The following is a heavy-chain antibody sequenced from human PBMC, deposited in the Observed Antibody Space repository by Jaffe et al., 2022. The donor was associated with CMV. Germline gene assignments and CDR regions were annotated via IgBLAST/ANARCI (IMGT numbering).Heavy chain of an antibody. J-gene: IGHJ4*02. CDR3: ARRTTVTTPGCFDY. CDR2: IYYSGST. V-gene: IGHV4-39*01. Sequence: QLQLQESGPGLVKPSETLSLTCTVSGGSISSSSYYWGWIRQPPGKGLEWIGSIYYSGSTYYNPSLKSRVTISVDTSKNQFSLKLSSVTAADTAVYYCARRTTVTTPGCFDYWGQGTLVTVSS. D-gene: IGHD4-17*01. CDR1: GGSISSSSYY.